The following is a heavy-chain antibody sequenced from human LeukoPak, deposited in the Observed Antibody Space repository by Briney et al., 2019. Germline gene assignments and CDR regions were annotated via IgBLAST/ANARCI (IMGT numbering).Heavy chain of an antibody. D-gene: IGHD5-24*01. CDR2: ISSDGTYT. CDR3: ANSNYGSNAHFDL. V-gene: IGHV3-30*18. CDR1: RFTLSNYG. Sequence: GGSLRLSCTASRFTLSNYGLHWIRQAPVKGLEWVALISSDGTYTYYGDSVKGRFTISRDNSKNTVYLQMNSLRPEDTAVYYCANSNYGSNAHFDLWGQGALVTVSS. J-gene: IGHJ4*02.